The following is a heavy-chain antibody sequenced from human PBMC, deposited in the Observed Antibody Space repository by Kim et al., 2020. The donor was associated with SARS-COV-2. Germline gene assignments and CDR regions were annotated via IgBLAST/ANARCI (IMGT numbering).Heavy chain of an antibody. CDR3: AGGLSRRPLYYY. V-gene: IGHV4-34*01. CDR1: GGSLSGYY. J-gene: IGHJ6*01. Sequence: SETLSLTWAVYGGSLSGYYWRWVRQSPGKGREWIGAINKRGRTTYNPSLKTRVTISPDRSNNQLPLNLSSVTPAATALYYCAGGLSRRPLYYY. CDR2: INKRGRT.